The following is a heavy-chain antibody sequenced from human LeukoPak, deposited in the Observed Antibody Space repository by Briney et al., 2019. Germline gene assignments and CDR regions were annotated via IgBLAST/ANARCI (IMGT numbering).Heavy chain of an antibody. D-gene: IGHD3-9*01. CDR1: VYTFPGYY. Sequence: ASVKVSCKASVYTFPGYYIHWVRQAPGQGPEWVGWIKPNSGGANSAQKFRGRVTMTRDTSICTAYLELNRLRSDDTAVYLCARSCLYVYFDILTGYAFDIWGQGTMVTISS. J-gene: IGHJ3*02. V-gene: IGHV1-2*02. CDR2: IKPNSGGA. CDR3: ARSCLYVYFDILTGYAFDI.